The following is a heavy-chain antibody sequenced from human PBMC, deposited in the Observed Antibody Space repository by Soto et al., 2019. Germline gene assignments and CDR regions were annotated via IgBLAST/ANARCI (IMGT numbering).Heavy chain of an antibody. CDR3: ARPKSPRGDAFDI. CDR1: GFTFSSYA. V-gene: IGHV3-30-3*01. Sequence: QVQLVESGGGVVQPGRSLRLSCAASGFTFSSYAMHWVRQAPGKGLEWVAVISYDGSNKYYADSVKGRFTITSDNSKNTLYLQMNSLRAEDTAVYYCARPKSPRGDAFDIWGQGTMVTVSS. CDR2: ISYDGSNK. J-gene: IGHJ3*02.